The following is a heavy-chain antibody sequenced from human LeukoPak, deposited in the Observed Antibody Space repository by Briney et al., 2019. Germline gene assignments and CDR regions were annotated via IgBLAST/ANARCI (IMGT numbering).Heavy chain of an antibody. CDR2: IGAYSGNS. J-gene: IGHJ1*01. CDR3: ARDSSTYYGSEYFQY. D-gene: IGHD3-22*01. V-gene: IGHV1-18*04. Sequence: ASAKVSCEASNYSSSSYGISWVRHAPGQGLEWMGWIGAYSGNSNYAQNFQGRVTMTTDTSTGTAYMELRSLRSDDTAVYYCARDSSTYYGSEYFQYWGQGTLVTVSS. CDR1: NYSSSSYG.